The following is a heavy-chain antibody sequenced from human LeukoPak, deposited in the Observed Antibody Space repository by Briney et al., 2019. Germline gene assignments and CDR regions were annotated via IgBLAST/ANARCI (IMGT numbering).Heavy chain of an antibody. V-gene: IGHV4-30-4*01. CDR2: INYSGST. J-gene: IGHJ5*02. Sequence: SETLSLTCTVSGGSISSDNYQWSWIRQPPGKGLEWIRYINYSGSTYYSPSLKSRVTISVDTSKNQFFLKLSSVTAADTAVYYCARYGSGSTWFDPWGQGTLVTVSS. D-gene: IGHD3-10*01. CDR1: GGSISSDNYQ. CDR3: ARYGSGSTWFDP.